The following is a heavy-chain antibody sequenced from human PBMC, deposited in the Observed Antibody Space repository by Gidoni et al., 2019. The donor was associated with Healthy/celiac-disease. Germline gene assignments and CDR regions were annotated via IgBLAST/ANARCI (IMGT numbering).Heavy chain of an antibody. CDR2: ISSSRRYI. CDR3: ARAQDYGDDY. J-gene: IGHJ4*02. V-gene: IGHV3-21*01. Sequence: EVQLVEAGGGRVKPGGSLRLSCEASGFTFSSYSMNWVRQAPGKGLEGGSSISSSRRYIYSADSVKGRFTISRDNAKNSLYLQMNSLRAEDTAVYYCARAQDYGDDYWGQGTLVTVSS. CDR1: GFTFSSYS. D-gene: IGHD4-17*01.